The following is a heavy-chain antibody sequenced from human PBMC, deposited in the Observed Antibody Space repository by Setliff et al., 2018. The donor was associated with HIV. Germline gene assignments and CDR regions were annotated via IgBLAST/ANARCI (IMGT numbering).Heavy chain of an antibody. J-gene: IGHJ4*02. Sequence: GASVKVSCKASGYIFISYGFCWVRQAPGQGLEWMAWISTYNGNTNYAPQFQGRVSVTTDTATSTVHMELRSLRSDDTAMYYCARDMDYSNPDYWGQGTLVTVSS. D-gene: IGHD4-4*01. CDR2: ISTYNGNT. CDR3: ARDMDYSNPDY. V-gene: IGHV1-18*01. CDR1: GYIFISYG.